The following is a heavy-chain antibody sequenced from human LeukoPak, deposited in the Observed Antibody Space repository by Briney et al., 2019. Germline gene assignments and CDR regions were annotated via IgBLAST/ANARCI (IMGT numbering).Heavy chain of an antibody. D-gene: IGHD6-25*01. V-gene: IGHV4-39*01. Sequence: PETLSLTSTVSRGSTSSSSYYRGWIRQPPGKGLEWIGNTYYGGDTYYNPSLKSRVTISVDTSKNQFSLELNSVTAADTAVYYCAAAFDYWGQGILVTVSS. CDR3: AAAFDY. J-gene: IGHJ4*02. CDR2: TYYGGDT. CDR1: RGSTSSSSYY.